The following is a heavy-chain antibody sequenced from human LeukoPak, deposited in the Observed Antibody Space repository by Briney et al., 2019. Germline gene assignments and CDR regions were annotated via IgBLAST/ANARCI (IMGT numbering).Heavy chain of an antibody. CDR3: ARHDSGHDFLDY. D-gene: IGHD5-12*01. Sequence: PSETLSLTCTVSGGSISSYYWSWIRQPPGKGLEWIGYIYTSGSTNYNPSLKSRVTISVDTSKNQFSLKLSSVTAADTAVYYCARHDSGHDFLDYWGQGTLVTVSS. J-gene: IGHJ4*02. V-gene: IGHV4-4*09. CDR2: IYTSGST. CDR1: GGSISSYY.